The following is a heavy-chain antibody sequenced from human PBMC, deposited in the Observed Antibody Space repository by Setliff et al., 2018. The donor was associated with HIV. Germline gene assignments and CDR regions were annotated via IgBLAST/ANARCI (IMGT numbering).Heavy chain of an antibody. J-gene: IGHJ4*02. CDR2: ISIGSGGAL. D-gene: IGHD3-10*01. CDR3: AKDPAVRGSTFDS. Sequence: GGSLRLSCAASGFTFRNYKFNWVRHAPGRGLEWVSSISIGSGGALDYADSVQGRFTISRDNSKKTLYMQMNSLRAEDTAVYYCAKDPAVRGSTFDSWGQGTLVTVSS. CDR1: GFTFRNYK. V-gene: IGHV3-23*01.